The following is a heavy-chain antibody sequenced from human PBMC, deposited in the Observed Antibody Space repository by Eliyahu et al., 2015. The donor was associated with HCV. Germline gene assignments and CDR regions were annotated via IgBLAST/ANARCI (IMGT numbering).Heavy chain of an antibody. D-gene: IGHD3-16*02. CDR2: IRSSGDYA. J-gene: IGHJ3*02. Sequence: QVQLVESGGGLVKPGGSLRLSCAPSGFTFTDYYXSWIRQVPGKGLEWFSYIRSSGDYAKYADSVEGRFTISRDNTRNSLFLQMNTLRAEDTAVYYCARDPDRNGDAFDIWGQGTMVIVSS. CDR1: GFTFTDYY. CDR3: ARDPDRNGDAFDI. V-gene: IGHV3-11*05.